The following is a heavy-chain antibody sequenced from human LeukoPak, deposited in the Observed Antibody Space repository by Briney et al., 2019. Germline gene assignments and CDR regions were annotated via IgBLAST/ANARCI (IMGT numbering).Heavy chain of an antibody. Sequence: SETLSLTCTVSGGSISSSNYYWGWIRQPPGKGLEWIGSIYYSGSIYYNPSLKSRVTISVDTSKNQFSLKLTSVTAADTAVYYCARQREYCSGGSCYGMFDYWGQGTLVTVSS. CDR2: IYYSGSI. V-gene: IGHV4-39*01. D-gene: IGHD2-15*01. CDR1: GGSISSSNYY. CDR3: ARQREYCSGGSCYGMFDY. J-gene: IGHJ4*02.